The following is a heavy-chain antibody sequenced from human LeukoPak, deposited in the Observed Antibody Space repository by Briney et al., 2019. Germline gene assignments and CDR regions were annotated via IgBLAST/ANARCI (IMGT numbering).Heavy chain of an antibody. Sequence: SETLSLTCNVSGGSISTTTNSWGWAWIRQRPTKGLEWIGSIYYGGSPYYTSSLKSRVTISVDTSKNQFSLKLSSLTAADTAVYYCARVVEYYYDSSGYPTAYYYYYMDVWGKGTTVTISS. D-gene: IGHD3-22*01. CDR1: GGSISTTTNS. V-gene: IGHV4-39*01. CDR3: ARVVEYYYDSSGYPTAYYYYYMDV. J-gene: IGHJ6*03. CDR2: IYYGGSP.